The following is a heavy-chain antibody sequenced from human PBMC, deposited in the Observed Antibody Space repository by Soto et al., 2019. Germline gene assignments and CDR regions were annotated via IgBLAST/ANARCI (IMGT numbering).Heavy chain of an antibody. D-gene: IGHD2-15*01. CDR1: GGSVYRSGYY. J-gene: IGHJ4*02. CDR2: IDYNGVT. V-gene: IGHV4-39*01. Sequence: SETLSLTCTVSGGSVYRSGYYWGWIRQPPGRGLEWIGNIDYNGVTYSNPSLKSRVTISRDTSKNQFSLKLTSVTAADTALYYCGKVLVGATGHTDSDSWGPGTLVTVSS. CDR3: GKVLVGATGHTDSDS.